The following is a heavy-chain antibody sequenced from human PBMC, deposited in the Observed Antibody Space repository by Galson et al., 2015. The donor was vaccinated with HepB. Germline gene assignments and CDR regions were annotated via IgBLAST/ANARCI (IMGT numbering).Heavy chain of an antibody. CDR3: AKRVATALYYGLDV. V-gene: IGHV3-23*01. CDR2: ISDSGDTT. CDR1: GFTFSSYA. D-gene: IGHD5-18*01. Sequence: SLRLSCAGSGFTFSSYAMNWVRQAPGKGLQWVAQISDSGDTTYNTDSVKGRFTISRDNSKNTVYLQMNSLIADDTAVYYCAKRVATALYYGLDVWGQGTTVTVSS. J-gene: IGHJ6*02.